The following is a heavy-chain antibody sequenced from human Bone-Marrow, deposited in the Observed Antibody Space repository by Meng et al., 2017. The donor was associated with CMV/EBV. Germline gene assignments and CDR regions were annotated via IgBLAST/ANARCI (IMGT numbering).Heavy chain of an antibody. CDR3: ARAKAGYQLQRHCYFDL. CDR1: NSSSSYN. Sequence: NSSSSYNGSWRREPRGKGLEWIGSIYYSGSTYYNPSLKSRVTISVDTSKNQFSLKLSSVTAADTAVYYCARAKAGYQLQRHCYFDLWGRGTLVTVSS. CDR2: IYYSGST. D-gene: IGHD2-2*01. V-gene: IGHV4-39*07. J-gene: IGHJ2*01.